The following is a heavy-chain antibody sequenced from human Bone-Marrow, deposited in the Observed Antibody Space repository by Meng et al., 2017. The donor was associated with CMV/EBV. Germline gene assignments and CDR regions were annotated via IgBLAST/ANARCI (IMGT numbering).Heavy chain of an antibody. CDR1: GFAVSNNY. V-gene: IGHV3-53*01. D-gene: IGHD2-2*01. J-gene: IGHJ5*02. Sequence: GESLKISCAASGFAVSNNYMSWVRQAPGKGLQWVSVIYRSGSTYYADSVKGRFTISRDNSRDTLYLQMNSLRVDDTAVYYCAREGVVPAATPFDPWGQGTLVTVSS. CDR2: IYRSGST. CDR3: AREGVVPAATPFDP.